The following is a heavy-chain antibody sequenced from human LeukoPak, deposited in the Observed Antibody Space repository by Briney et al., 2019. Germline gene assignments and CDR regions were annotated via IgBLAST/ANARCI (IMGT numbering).Heavy chain of an antibody. Sequence: TGGSLRLSCAASGFTFIDYGIYWVRQAPGKGLEWVSGISGNGDRTSYADSVKGRFAVSRDNSKNTAYLQMNSLRAEDTAVYYCAKVDSGWPFDYWGQGTLVTVSS. D-gene: IGHD6-19*01. J-gene: IGHJ4*02. V-gene: IGHV3-23*01. CDR1: GFTFIDYG. CDR2: ISGNGDRT. CDR3: AKVDSGWPFDY.